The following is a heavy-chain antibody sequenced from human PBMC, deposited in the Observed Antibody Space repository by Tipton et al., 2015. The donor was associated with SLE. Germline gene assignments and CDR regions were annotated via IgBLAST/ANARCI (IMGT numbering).Heavy chain of an antibody. CDR1: GDSIRSSGYF. CDR3: VRHNMTPRLAEYFHL. V-gene: IGHV4-39*07. D-gene: IGHD2-21*01. J-gene: IGHJ1*01. CDR2: IFHIGNT. Sequence: TLSLTCTVSGDSIRSSGYFWGWIRQPPGKGLEWIGSIFHIGNTYYNPSLKSRVTMSVDTSKDQLSLVLTSVTAADTAVYYCVRHNMTPRLAEYFHLWGQGTQVTVSS.